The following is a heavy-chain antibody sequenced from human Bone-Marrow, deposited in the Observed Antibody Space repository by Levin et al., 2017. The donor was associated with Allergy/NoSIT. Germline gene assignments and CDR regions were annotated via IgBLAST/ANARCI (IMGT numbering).Heavy chain of an antibody. CDR2: IYTSGDT. J-gene: IGHJ3*01. V-gene: IGHV4-61*02. CDR1: GRSVSSGLYY. CDR3: ATSRSIVGGIIGPLDF. Sequence: PSETLSLTCTVSGRSVSSGLYYWSWLRRPAGKGLEWIGRIYTSGDTQYISSLKTRVTISVDTSKNQFSLKLDSVTAADTAVYYCATSRSIVGGIIGPLDFWGRGTLVSVS. D-gene: IGHD3-10*01.